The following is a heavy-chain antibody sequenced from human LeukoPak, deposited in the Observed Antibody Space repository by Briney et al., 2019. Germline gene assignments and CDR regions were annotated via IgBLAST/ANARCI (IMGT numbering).Heavy chain of an antibody. J-gene: IGHJ4*02. CDR2: ISHTGST. CDR3: ASHRRIAGVTCDYFDY. V-gene: IGHV4-38-2*02. Sequence: PSETLSLTCTVSGYSIRSGYSWGWIRQSPGEGLEWIGSISHTGSTHYNPSLQSRITISVDTSKKQFSLKLSSVTAADTALYYCASHRRIAGVTCDYFDYWGQGILVTVSS. D-gene: IGHD1-26*01. CDR1: GYSIRSGYS.